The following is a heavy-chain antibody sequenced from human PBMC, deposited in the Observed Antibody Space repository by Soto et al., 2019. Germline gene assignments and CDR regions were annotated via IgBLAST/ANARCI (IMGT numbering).Heavy chain of an antibody. CDR1: GFTFSSYW. V-gene: IGHV3-7*01. CDR3: ASQRTHYDFWSGENTNYYYYGMDV. J-gene: IGHJ6*02. Sequence: GGSLRLSCAASGFTFSSYWMSWVRQAPGKGLEWVANIKQDGSEKYYVDSVKGRFTISRDNAKNSLYLQMNSLRAEDTAVYYCASQRTHYDFWSGENTNYYYYGMDVWGQGTTVTVYS. D-gene: IGHD3-3*01. CDR2: IKQDGSEK.